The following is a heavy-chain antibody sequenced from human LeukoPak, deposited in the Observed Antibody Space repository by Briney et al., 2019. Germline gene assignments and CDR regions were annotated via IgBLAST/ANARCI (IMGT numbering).Heavy chain of an antibody. V-gene: IGHV3-7*01. CDR3: ARPYTIFGVVSLFDY. J-gene: IGHJ4*02. CDR2: IKQDGSEK. CDR1: GFTFSSYW. D-gene: IGHD3-3*01. Sequence: PGGSLRLSCAASGFTFSSYWMSWVRQAPGKGLEWVANIKQDGSEKYYVDSVKGRFTISRDNAKNSLYLQMNSLRAEDTAVYHCARPYTIFGVVSLFDYWGQGTLVTVSS.